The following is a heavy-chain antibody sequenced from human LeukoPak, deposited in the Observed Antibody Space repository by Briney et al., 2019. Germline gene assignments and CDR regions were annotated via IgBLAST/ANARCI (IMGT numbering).Heavy chain of an antibody. CDR2: ISSSSSSI. CDR1: GFMFSAYA. CDR3: ARENGYRLDY. V-gene: IGHV3-48*04. Sequence: GGSLRLSCSASGFMFSAYAMNWVRQAPGKGLEWISYISSSSSSIYYADSVKGRFTISRDNARTSLYLQMDSLRVDDTAVYFCARENGYRLDYWGQGSLVSVSS. D-gene: IGHD5-18*01. J-gene: IGHJ4*02.